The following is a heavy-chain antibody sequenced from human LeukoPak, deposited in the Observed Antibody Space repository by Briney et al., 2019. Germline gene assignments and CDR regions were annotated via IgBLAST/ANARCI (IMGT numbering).Heavy chain of an antibody. V-gene: IGHV3-53*01. Sequence: PGGSLRLSCAASGFTVSSNYMSWVRQAPGKGLEWVSVIYSGGSTYYADSVKGRFTISRDNSKNTLYLQMNSLRAEDTAVYYCAKENCGGDCYGPFGYWGQGTLVTVSS. CDR1: GFTVSSNY. D-gene: IGHD2-21*02. CDR3: AKENCGGDCYGPFGY. CDR2: IYSGGST. J-gene: IGHJ4*02.